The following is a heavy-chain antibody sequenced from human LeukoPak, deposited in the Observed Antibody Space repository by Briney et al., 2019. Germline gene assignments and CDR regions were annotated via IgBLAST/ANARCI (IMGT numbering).Heavy chain of an antibody. D-gene: IGHD3-10*01. CDR1: GGTFSSYA. CDR2: IIPILGIA. Sequence: SVKVSCKASGGTFSSYAISWVRQAPGQGLEWMGRIIPILGIANYAQKFQGRVTITADKSTSTAYMELSSLRSEDTAVYYCASSSXAXVRXVMSLAAWGQGTLVTV. V-gene: IGHV1-69*04. CDR3: ASSSXAXVRXVMSLAA. J-gene: IGHJ5*02.